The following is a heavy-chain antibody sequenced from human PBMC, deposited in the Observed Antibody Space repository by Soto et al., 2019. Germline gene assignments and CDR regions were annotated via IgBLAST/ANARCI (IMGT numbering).Heavy chain of an antibody. CDR1: GGSISSYY. CDR2: IYYSGST. D-gene: IGHD3-16*01. V-gene: IGHV4-59*01. J-gene: IGHJ3*02. CDR3: ARDRNDYIFESYRKHLHAFYI. Sequence: SETLSLTCTVSGGSISSYYWSWIRQPPGKGLEWIGYIYYSGSTNYNPSLKSRVTISVDTSKNQFSLKLSSVTAADTAVYYCARDRNDYIFESYRKHLHAFYICGQGTMVIV.